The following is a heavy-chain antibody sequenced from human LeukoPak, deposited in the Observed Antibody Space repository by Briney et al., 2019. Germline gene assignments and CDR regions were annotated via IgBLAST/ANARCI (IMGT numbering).Heavy chain of an antibody. CDR1: GFTFSSFA. D-gene: IGHD6-13*01. CDR3: AKGSKLGPGGTFDY. Sequence: GGSLRLSCAASGFTFSSFAMNWVRLAPGKGPEWVSAISASGGSTYYADSVKGRFTISRDNSKNTLYLQMNSLRAEDTAVYYCAKGSKLGPGGTFDYWGQGTLVTVSS. CDR2: ISASGGST. V-gene: IGHV3-23*01. J-gene: IGHJ4*02.